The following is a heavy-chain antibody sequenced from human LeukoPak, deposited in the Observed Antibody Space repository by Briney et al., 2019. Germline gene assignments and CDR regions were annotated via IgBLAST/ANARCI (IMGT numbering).Heavy chain of an antibody. CDR3: ARSSHYDILTGYSEEDAFDI. CDR2: IYSGGST. V-gene: IGHV3-53*01. Sequence: GGSPILSCAASGFTFSSYWMSWVRQAPGKGLEWVSVIYSGGSTDYADSVKGRFTISRDTSKNTLYLQMNNLRVEDSAVYYCARSSHYDILTGYSEEDAFDIWGQGTMVTVSS. D-gene: IGHD3-9*01. CDR1: GFTFSSYW. J-gene: IGHJ3*02.